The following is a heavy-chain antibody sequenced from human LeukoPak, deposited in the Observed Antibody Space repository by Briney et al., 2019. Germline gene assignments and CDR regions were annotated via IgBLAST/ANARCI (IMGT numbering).Heavy chain of an antibody. CDR2: IVSSSRTK. CDR1: GFTFGDYY. CDR3: ATERWGSINS. Sequence: GGSLRLSSAASGFTFGDYYLSWIRQAPGKRMELISYIVSSSRTKYYADSVKGRITISRDSAKNSLYLQMNSLRAEDTAIYYRATERWGSINSSGQRTPVTVSA. J-gene: IGHJ4*02. V-gene: IGHV3-11*01. D-gene: IGHD5-24*01.